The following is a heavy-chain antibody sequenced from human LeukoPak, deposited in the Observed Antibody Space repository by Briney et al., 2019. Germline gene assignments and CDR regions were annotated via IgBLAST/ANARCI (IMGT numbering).Heavy chain of an antibody. D-gene: IGHD1-26*01. CDR2: ISVSGAST. J-gene: IGHJ5*02. Sequence: PGGSLRLSCAASGFTFSSYSMSWVRQAPGKGLEWVSAISVSGASTYYADSVKGRFTISRDNSKNTLYLQMNSLRAEDTAVYYCARGSTNWDGFKGGFDPWGQGTLVTVS. CDR1: GFTFSSYS. V-gene: IGHV3-23*01. CDR3: ARGSTNWDGFKGGFDP.